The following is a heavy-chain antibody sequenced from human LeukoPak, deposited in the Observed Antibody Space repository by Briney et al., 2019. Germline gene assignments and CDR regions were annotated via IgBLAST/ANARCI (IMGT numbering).Heavy chain of an antibody. CDR2: IYPGDSDS. V-gene: IGHV5-51*01. CDR1: GYSFTSYW. D-gene: IGHD3-22*01. J-gene: IGHJ3*02. Sequence: GESLKISCKGSGYSFTSYWIGWVRQMPGKGLEWMGIIYPGDSDSRYSPSFQGQVTISADKSISTAYLQWNSLKASDTAMYYCARLYYYDSSGFPGAAFDIWGQGTMVTVSS. CDR3: ARLYYYDSSGFPGAAFDI.